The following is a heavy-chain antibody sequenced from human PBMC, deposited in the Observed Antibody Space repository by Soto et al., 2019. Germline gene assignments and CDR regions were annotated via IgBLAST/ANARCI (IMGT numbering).Heavy chain of an antibody. Sequence: EVQLVESGGAVVQPGESLRLSCAASGFTFDDYTMHWVRQAPGKGLEWVSLISWDGADTFYAGSVKGRFTISRDNSKSSLYLQLSSLGTEDTAVYFCAKESGGTFSFDHWGQGILVTVSS. CDR3: AKESGGTFSFDH. J-gene: IGHJ4*02. V-gene: IGHV3-43*01. CDR1: GFTFDDYT. CDR2: ISWDGADT. D-gene: IGHD2-15*01.